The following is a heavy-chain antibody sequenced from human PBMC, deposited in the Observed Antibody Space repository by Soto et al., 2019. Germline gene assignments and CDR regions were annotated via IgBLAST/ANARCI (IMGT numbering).Heavy chain of an antibody. CDR3: AGGVDTAMPYRTFDY. CDR1: GGSISSYY. CDR2: IYYSGST. J-gene: IGHJ4*02. Sequence: SETLSLTCTVSGGSISSYYWSWIRQPPGKGLEWIGYIYYSGSTNYNPSLKSRVTISVDTSKNQFSLKLSSVTAADTAVYYCAGGVDTAMPYRTFDYWGQGTLVTVSS. D-gene: IGHD5-18*01. V-gene: IGHV4-59*01.